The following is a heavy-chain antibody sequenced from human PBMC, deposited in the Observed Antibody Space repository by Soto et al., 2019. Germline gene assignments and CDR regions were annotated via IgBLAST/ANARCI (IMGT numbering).Heavy chain of an antibody. J-gene: IGHJ5*02. Sequence: QVQLQESGPGLVKPSETLSLTCTVSGGSMSSYYWSWIRQPPGKGLEWIGYIYYSGSTIYNPSLKSRVNLSVDTSKNQFSLKLSSVTAADRAVYYCARYGSGSSVWFDPWGQGTLVTVSS. V-gene: IGHV4-59*01. CDR1: GGSMSSYY. D-gene: IGHD3-10*01. CDR2: IYYSGST. CDR3: ARYGSGSSVWFDP.